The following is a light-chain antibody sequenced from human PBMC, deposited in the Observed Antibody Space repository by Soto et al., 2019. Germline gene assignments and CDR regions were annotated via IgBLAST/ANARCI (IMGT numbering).Light chain of an antibody. CDR1: QTISSW. Sequence: DIQMTQSPSTLSGSVGDRVTITCRASQTISSWLAWYQQKPGKAPKLLIYKASTLKSGVPSRFSGSGSGTEFTLTISSLQPEDFAVYYCHQYNGWPRTFGQGTKVDIK. CDR2: KAS. V-gene: IGKV1-5*03. CDR3: HQYNGWPRT. J-gene: IGKJ1*01.